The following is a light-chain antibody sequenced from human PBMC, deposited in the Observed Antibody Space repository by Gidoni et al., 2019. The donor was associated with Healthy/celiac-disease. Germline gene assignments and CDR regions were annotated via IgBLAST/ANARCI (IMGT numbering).Light chain of an antibody. CDR2: AAS. V-gene: IGKV1-39*01. CDR1: QSSSSY. J-gene: IGKJ3*01. CDR3: QQSYSTPLT. Sequence: DIQMTQSPSSLSASVGDRVTITCRASQSSSSYLNWYQQKPGKAPKLLIYAASSLQSGVQSRFSGSGSGTDFTLTISSLQPEDFATYYCQQSYSTPLTFGPGTKVDIK.